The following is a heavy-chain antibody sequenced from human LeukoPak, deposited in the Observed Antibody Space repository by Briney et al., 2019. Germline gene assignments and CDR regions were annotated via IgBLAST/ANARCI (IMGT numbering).Heavy chain of an antibody. D-gene: IGHD6-13*01. J-gene: IGHJ4*02. CDR1: GGSIGSSRYY. CDR3: ARAIAGYYFDY. Sequence: SETLSLTCTVSGGSIGSSRYYWGWIRQPPGKGLEWIGSIYYSGSTYYNPSLKSRVTISVDTSKNQFSLKLSSVTAADTAVYYCARAIAGYYFDYWGQGTLVTVSS. V-gene: IGHV4-39*07. CDR2: IYYSGST.